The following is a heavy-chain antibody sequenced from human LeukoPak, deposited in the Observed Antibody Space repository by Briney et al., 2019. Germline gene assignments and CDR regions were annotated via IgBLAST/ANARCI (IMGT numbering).Heavy chain of an antibody. CDR2: ISGSSSYT. J-gene: IGHJ4*02. CDR1: GFTFSDYS. V-gene: IGHV3-11*03. D-gene: IGHD6-13*01. Sequence: PGGSLRLSCAASGFTFSDYSMSWIRQDPGKGREWVSYISGSSSYTNYADSVKGRFTLSRDYSKNSLYLQMNRLRAEDTAVYYCARRSYHRSSWHIDYWGQGSLVTVSS. CDR3: ARRSYHRSSWHIDY.